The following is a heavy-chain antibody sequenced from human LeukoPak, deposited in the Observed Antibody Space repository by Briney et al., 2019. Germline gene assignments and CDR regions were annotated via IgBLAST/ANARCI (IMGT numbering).Heavy chain of an antibody. CDR2: ISSSGSTI. Sequence: GGSLRLSCAASGFTFSDYYMSWIRQAPGKGLEGVSYISSSGSTIYYADSVKGRFTISRDNAKNPLYLQMNSLRAEDTAVYYCASATGGSPYYYAMDVWGQGTTVTVSS. CDR3: ASATGGSPYYYAMDV. CDR1: GFTFSDYY. V-gene: IGHV3-11*01. D-gene: IGHD4-23*01. J-gene: IGHJ6*02.